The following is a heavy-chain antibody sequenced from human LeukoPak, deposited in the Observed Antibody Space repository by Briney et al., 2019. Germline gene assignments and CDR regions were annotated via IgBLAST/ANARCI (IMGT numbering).Heavy chain of an antibody. CDR3: ARGGRYAYFLDY. D-gene: IGHD3-16*01. J-gene: IGHJ4*02. CDR1: GFTFDDYA. CDR2: ISWNSGSI. Sequence: GRSVRLSCAASGFTFDDYAMHWVRQAPGKGLEWVSGISWNSGSIAYADSVKGRFTISRDNAKNSLYLQMNSLRAEDTAVYYCARGGRYAYFLDYWGQGTLVTVSS. V-gene: IGHV3-9*01.